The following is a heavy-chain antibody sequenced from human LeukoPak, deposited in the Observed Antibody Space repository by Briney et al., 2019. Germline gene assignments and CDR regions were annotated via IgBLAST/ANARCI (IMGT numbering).Heavy chain of an antibody. J-gene: IGHJ4*02. D-gene: IGHD4-11*01. CDR2: IYYSGST. V-gene: IGHV4-39*01. CDR1: GVSISSSNSY. Sequence: PSETLSLTCTVSGVSISSSNSYWGWIRQPPGKGLEWIGSIYYSGSTYYNPSLKSRVTISVDTSKNQFSLKLSSVTAADTAVYYCASDFSGMTSGDYWGQGTLVTVSS. CDR3: ASDFSGMTSGDY.